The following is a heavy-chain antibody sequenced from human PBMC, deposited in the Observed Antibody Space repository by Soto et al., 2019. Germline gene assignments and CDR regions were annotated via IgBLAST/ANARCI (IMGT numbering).Heavy chain of an antibody. J-gene: IGHJ5*02. CDR2: ISAYNGNT. V-gene: IGHV1-18*01. Sequence: ASVKVSCKASGYTFTSYGISWVLQAPGQGLEWMGWISAYNGNTNYAQKLQGRVTMTTDTSTSTAYMELRSLRSDDTAVYYCASNPVDTAMAVVTSWGQGTLVTVSS. CDR3: ASNPVDTAMAVVTS. D-gene: IGHD5-18*01. CDR1: GYTFTSYG.